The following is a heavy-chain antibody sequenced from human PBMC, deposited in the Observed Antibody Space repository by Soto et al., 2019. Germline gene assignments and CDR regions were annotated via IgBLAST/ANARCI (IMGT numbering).Heavy chain of an antibody. J-gene: IGHJ5*02. CDR3: ARLHCDSPNCVPLDP. Sequence: QLQLQESGPGLVKPSETLSLTCTVSGGSIRDDTYYWGWIRQPPGKGLEWIGSIYYSGTSSYNPYLKSRVTMSVDKSKKQLSLRLSSVTAADTAAYDCARLHCDSPNCVPLDPWGQGTLVIVSS. CDR2: IYYSGTS. CDR1: GGSIRDDTYY. D-gene: IGHD2-2*01. V-gene: IGHV4-39*01.